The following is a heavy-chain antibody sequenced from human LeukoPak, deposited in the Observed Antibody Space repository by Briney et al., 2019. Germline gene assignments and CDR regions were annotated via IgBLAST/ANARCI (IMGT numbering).Heavy chain of an antibody. CDR2: INPNSGGT. CDR1: GYTFTSYG. D-gene: IGHD5-18*01. Sequence: ASVKVSCKASGYTFTSYGISWVRQAPGQGLEWMGWINPNSGGTNYAQKFQGRVTMTRDTSISTAYMELSRLRSDDTAVYYCARAYSYGSYFDYWGQGTLVTVSS. V-gene: IGHV1-2*02. J-gene: IGHJ4*02. CDR3: ARAYSYGSYFDY.